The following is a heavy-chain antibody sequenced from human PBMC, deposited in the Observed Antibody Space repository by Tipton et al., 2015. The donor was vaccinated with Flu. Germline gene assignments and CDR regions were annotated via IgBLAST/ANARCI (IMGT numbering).Heavy chain of an antibody. CDR2: MSSSGGS. CDR1: GDSMSSFY. J-gene: IGHJ4*01. CDR3: ARVSCSGTDVTVLV. D-gene: IGHD3-10*02. V-gene: IGHV4-4*07. Sequence: TLSLTCTVSGDSMSSFYWTWIRQPAGKGLEWIGRMSSSGGSKYKPSLKSRVTISVDTSKNQFSLRLTSVTSADTAVYYCARVSCSGTDVTVLVWGHGTLVTVFS.